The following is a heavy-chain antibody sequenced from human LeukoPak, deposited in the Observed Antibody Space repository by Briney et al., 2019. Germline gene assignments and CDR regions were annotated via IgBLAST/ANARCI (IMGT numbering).Heavy chain of an antibody. V-gene: IGHV3-11*01. CDR3: ARALLPDIVVVVAAATYFDY. CDR1: GFTFSDYY. J-gene: IGHJ4*02. Sequence: PGGSLRLSCAASGFTFSDYYMSWIRQAPGKGLEWVSYISSSGSTIYYADSVKGRFTISRDNAKNSLYLQMNSLRAEDTAVYYCARALLPDIVVVVAAATYFDYWGQGTLVTVSS. D-gene: IGHD2-15*01. CDR2: ISSSGSTI.